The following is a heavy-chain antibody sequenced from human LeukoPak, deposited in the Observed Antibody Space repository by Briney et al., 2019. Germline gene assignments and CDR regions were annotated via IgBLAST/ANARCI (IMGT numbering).Heavy chain of an antibody. CDR3: ARGSRWVGATARDH. V-gene: IGHV1-18*01. J-gene: IGHJ4*02. CDR2: ISVYSDNT. Sequence: ASVKVSCKASGYTFINYGISWVRQAPGQGLEWMGWISVYSDNTDYAQKFQGRVTMTTDTSTSTAYMELRSLISDDTAVYYFARGSRWVGATARDHWGQGTLVTVSS. D-gene: IGHD1-26*01. CDR1: GYTFINYG.